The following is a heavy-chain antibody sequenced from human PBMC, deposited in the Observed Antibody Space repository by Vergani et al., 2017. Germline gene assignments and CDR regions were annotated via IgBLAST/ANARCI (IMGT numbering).Heavy chain of an antibody. V-gene: IGHV1-18*01. CDR1: GYTFTSYG. Sequence: QVQLVQSGAEVKKPGASVKVSCKASGYTFTSYGISWVRQAPGQGLEWMGWISAYNGNTNYAQKLQGRVTMTTDTSTSTAYMELRSLRSDETAVYYCARARSIAAAGGLPSPTYYFDYWGQGTLVTVSS. J-gene: IGHJ4*02. D-gene: IGHD6-13*01. CDR2: ISAYNGNT. CDR3: ARARSIAAAGGLPSPTYYFDY.